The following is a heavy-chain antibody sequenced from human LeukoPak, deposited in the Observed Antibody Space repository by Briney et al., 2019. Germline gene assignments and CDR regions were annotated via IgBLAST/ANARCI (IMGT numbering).Heavy chain of an antibody. V-gene: IGHV1-69*05. CDR2: IIPIFGTA. CDR3: ARGYYGSGSYLYYYMDD. Sequence: GASVKVSCKASGGTFSSYAISWVRQAPGQGLEWMGGIIPIFGTATYAQKFQGRVTITTDESTSTAYMELSSLRSEDTAVYYCARGYYGSGSYLYYYMDDWGKGTTVTVSS. D-gene: IGHD3-10*01. J-gene: IGHJ6*03. CDR1: GGTFSSYA.